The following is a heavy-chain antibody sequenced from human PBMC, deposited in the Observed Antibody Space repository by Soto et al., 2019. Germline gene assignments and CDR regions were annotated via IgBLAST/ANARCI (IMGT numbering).Heavy chain of an antibody. CDR1: GCSISSYY. CDR3: ARVRLRLGRYYFDY. V-gene: IGHV4-59*01. CDR2: IYYSGST. Sequence: SETLSLTCPFSGCSISSYYWSWIRQPPGKGLEWIGYIYYSGSTNYNPSLKSRVTISVDTSKNQFSLKLSSVTAADTAVYYCARVRLRLGRYYFDYWGQGTLVTVSS. D-gene: IGHD3-16*01. J-gene: IGHJ4*02.